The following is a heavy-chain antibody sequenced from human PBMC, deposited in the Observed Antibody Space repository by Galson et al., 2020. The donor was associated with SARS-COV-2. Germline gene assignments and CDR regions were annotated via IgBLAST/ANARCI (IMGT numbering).Heavy chain of an antibody. J-gene: IGHJ4*02. CDR1: GFTFDDYT. CDR3: AKDMGYYGSGPDY. D-gene: IGHD3-10*01. CDR2: ISWDGGST. Sequence: GESLKISCAASGFTFDDYTMHWVRQAPGKGLEWVSLISWDGGSTYYADSVKGRFTISRDNSKNSLYLQMNSLRTEDTALYYCAKDMGYYGSGPDYWGQGTLVTVSS. V-gene: IGHV3-43*01.